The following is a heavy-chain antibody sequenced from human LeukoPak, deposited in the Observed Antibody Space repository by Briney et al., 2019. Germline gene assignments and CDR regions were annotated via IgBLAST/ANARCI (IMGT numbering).Heavy chain of an antibody. CDR1: GFTVSSNY. J-gene: IGHJ4*02. CDR2: ISGSGGDT. V-gene: IGHV3-23*01. CDR3: AKVGGYFDWLLHFDS. D-gene: IGHD3-9*01. Sequence: GGSLRLSCAASGFTVSSNYMSWVRQAPGKGLEWVSAISGSGGDTYYADSVKGRFTISRDNSKNTLYLQMSSLRAEDTAVYYCAKVGGYFDWLLHFDSWGQGALVTVSS.